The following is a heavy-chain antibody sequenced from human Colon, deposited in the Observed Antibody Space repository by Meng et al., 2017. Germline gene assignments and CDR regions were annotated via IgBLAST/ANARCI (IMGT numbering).Heavy chain of an antibody. CDR2: VYHRGDT. V-gene: IGHV4-4*02. CDR1: GASISSDIW. J-gene: IGHJ4*02. CDR3: GRDQGRELINH. Sequence: QVQLQEAGPGLLKPSGTLSLTCTVSGASISSDIWWSWVRQPPGKGLEWIGEVYHRGDTNYNPSLKSRVDISVDKSKNQFYLSLFSVTAADTAVYYCGRDQGRELINHWGQGTLVTVSS. D-gene: IGHD1-7*01.